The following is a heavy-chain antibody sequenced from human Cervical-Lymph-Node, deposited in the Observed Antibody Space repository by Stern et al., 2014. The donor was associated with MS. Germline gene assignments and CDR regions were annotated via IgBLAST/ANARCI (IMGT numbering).Heavy chain of an antibody. V-gene: IGHV1-69*01. J-gene: IGHJ5*02. CDR2: IFPVFGTP. CDR1: GGTFSKFP. Sequence: QVQLMQSGAEVTKPGSSVKVSCKASGGTFSKFPSTCVRQAPGQVLEWMGGIFPVFGTPTYAQEFRGRVTITADVSTSTVYMELSSLRSDDTAVYYCALSSETSDRWYSLGYDLWGQGTLVTVSS. CDR3: ALSSETSDRWYSLGYDL. D-gene: IGHD6-13*01.